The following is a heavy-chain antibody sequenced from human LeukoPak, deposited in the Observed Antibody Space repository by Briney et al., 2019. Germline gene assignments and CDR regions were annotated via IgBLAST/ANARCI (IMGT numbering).Heavy chain of an antibody. D-gene: IGHD3-3*01. CDR2: INPSGGST. CDR3: ARDFEPAYYDSWSGYYLGNWFDP. CDR1: GYTFTSYY. J-gene: IGHJ5*02. V-gene: IGHV1-46*01. Sequence: ASVKVSCKASGYTFTSYYMRWVRQAPGQGLEWMGIINPSGGSTSYAQKFQGRVTMTRDMSTSTVYMELSSLRSEDTAVYYCARDFEPAYYDSWSGYYLGNWFDPWGQGTLVTVSS.